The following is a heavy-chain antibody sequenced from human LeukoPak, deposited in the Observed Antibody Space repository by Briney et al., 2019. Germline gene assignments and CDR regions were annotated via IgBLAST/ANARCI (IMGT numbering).Heavy chain of an antibody. CDR2: VYPGNSDA. CDR3: ARHSLTEAYTNWFDP. J-gene: IGHJ5*02. V-gene: IGHV5-51*01. D-gene: IGHD3-16*01. CDR1: GYTFINYW. Sequence: GESLKISCKGSGYTFINYWIGWGRQMPGRGLEWLGIVYPGNSDAKYSPSFRGQVTFSVDKSISTAYLQWSSLKASDTAMYYCARHSLTEAYTNWFDPWGQGTLVTVSS.